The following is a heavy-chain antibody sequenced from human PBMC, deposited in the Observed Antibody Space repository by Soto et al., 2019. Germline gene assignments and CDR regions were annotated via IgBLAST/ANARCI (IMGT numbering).Heavy chain of an antibody. J-gene: IGHJ6*02. CDR2: IYNSGST. D-gene: IGHD6-19*01. Sequence: SETLSLTCTVSGGSVSSGNYYWSWIRQPPGKGLEWIGYIYNSGSTNYNPSLKSRVTISVDTSKNQFSLKLSSVTAADTGVYYCARWGHGVAVAGNYYYYGMDVWGQGTTLTVSS. V-gene: IGHV4-61*01. CDR3: ARWGHGVAVAGNYYYYGMDV. CDR1: GGSVSSGNYY.